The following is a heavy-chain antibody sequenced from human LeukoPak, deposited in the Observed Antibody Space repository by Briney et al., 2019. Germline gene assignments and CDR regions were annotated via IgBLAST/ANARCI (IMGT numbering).Heavy chain of an antibody. J-gene: IGHJ3*02. V-gene: IGHV4-4*07. Sequence: SETLSLTCTVSGGSISSYYWSWIRQPAGKGLEWIGRIYTSGSTNYNPSLKSRVTMSVDTSKNQFSLKLNSVTPEDTAVYYCARWGGYCTSGGSCYGDAFDIWGQGTMITVSS. CDR3: ARWGGYCTSGGSCYGDAFDI. D-gene: IGHD2-15*01. CDR1: GGSISSYY. CDR2: IYTSGST.